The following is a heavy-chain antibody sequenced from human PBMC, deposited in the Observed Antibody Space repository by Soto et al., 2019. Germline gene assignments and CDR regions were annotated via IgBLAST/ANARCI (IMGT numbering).Heavy chain of an antibody. J-gene: IGHJ3*02. D-gene: IGHD3-16*02. CDR2: INWNGGST. Sequence: GGSLRLSCAASGFTFDDYGMSWVRQAPGKGLEWVSGINWNGGSTGYADSVKGRFTISRDNAKNSLYLQMNSLRAEDTAFYYCARVLYYDYVWGSYRPRAFDIWGQGTMVTVSS. V-gene: IGHV3-20*04. CDR1: GFTFDDYG. CDR3: ARVLYYDYVWGSYRPRAFDI.